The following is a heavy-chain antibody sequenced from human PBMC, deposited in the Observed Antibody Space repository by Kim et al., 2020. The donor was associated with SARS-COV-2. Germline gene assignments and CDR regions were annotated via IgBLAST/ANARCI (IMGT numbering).Heavy chain of an antibody. CDR1: GGSISPYY. CDR3: AREGNSLGIAS. Sequence: SETLSLTCNVSGGSISPYYWNWIRQSPGKGLQWIGYIYSGTANYNPSLKSRVTISMDTSKKQFFLRVTSVTAADTAVYYCAREGNSLGIASWGPGALVTVS. J-gene: IGHJ4*02. V-gene: IGHV4-59*01. D-gene: IGHD1-7*01. CDR2: IYSGTA.